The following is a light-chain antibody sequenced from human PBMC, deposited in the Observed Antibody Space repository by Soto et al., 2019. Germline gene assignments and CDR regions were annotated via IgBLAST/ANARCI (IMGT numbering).Light chain of an antibody. Sequence: QSVLTQPASVSGSPGQSLTISCTGTSSDVRSYNLVSWYLHRPGKDPKLMLFEVSKRPSGVSNRFSGSKSGNTASLTISGLQAEDEAEYYCCSYAGTYVFGTGTRSPS. J-gene: IGLJ1*01. V-gene: IGLV2-23*02. CDR2: EVS. CDR1: SSDVRSYNL. CDR3: CSYAGTYV.